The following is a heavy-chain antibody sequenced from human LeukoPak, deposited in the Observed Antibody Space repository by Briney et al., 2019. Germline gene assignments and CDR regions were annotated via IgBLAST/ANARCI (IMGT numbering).Heavy chain of an antibody. CDR1: GYSISSGYY. Sequence: SSETLSPTCTVSGYSISSGYYWGWVRQPPGKWREWSGSIYHSGSTYYNPSLKSRVTISVDTSKNQFSLKLSSVTAADTAVYYCARLSTGYSSSWYRIGIYYFDYWGQGTLVTVSS. D-gene: IGHD6-13*01. CDR3: ARLSTGYSSSWYRIGIYYFDY. CDR2: IYHSGST. V-gene: IGHV4-38-2*02. J-gene: IGHJ4*02.